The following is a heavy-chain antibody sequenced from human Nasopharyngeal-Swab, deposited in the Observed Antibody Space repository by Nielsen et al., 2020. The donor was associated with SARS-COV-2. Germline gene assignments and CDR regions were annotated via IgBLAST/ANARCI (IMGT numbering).Heavy chain of an antibody. V-gene: IGHV3-33*08. Sequence: GGSLRLSCAASGFTFSSYGMHWVPQAPGKGLEWVAVIWYDGSNKYYADSVKGRFTISRDNSKNTLYLQMNSLRAEDTAVYYYASAPSIAVAAGYGMDVWGQGTTVTVSS. CDR1: GFTFSSYG. CDR2: IWYDGSNK. D-gene: IGHD6-19*01. J-gene: IGHJ6*02. CDR3: ASAPSIAVAAGYGMDV.